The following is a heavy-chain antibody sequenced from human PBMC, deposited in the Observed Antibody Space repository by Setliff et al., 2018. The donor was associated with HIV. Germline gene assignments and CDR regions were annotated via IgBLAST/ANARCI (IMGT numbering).Heavy chain of an antibody. CDR2: IYTSGNT. CDR1: GGSISSGSYY. CDR3: ARLRDMEWELIGLDY. J-gene: IGHJ4*02. D-gene: IGHD1-26*01. Sequence: PSETLSLTCTVSGGSISSGSYYWSWIRQPAGKGLEWIGHIYTSGNTNHNPSLKSRVTISVDTSKNQFSLKLSSVTAADTAIYYCARLRDMEWELIGLDYWGRGTLVTVSS. V-gene: IGHV4-61*09.